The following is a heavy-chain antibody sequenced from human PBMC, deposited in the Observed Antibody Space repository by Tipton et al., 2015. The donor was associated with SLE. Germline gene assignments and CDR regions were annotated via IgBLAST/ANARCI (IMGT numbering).Heavy chain of an antibody. CDR3: ARGLYAGVSAAGL. J-gene: IGHJ4*02. Sequence: TLSLTCTVSVGSISSYYWSWIRQPPGKGLEWMGYIYDSGNYNYNPSLKSRVTMSVDTSKNQVSLKLSSVTAADTAMYYCARGLYAGVSAAGLWGQGTLVTASS. CDR1: VGSISSYY. V-gene: IGHV4-59*01. CDR2: IYDSGNY. D-gene: IGHD6-13*01.